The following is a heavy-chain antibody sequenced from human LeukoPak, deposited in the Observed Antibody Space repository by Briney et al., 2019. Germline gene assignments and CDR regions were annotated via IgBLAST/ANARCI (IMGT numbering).Heavy chain of an antibody. CDR3: ARGKDIVVVPPS. D-gene: IGHD2-2*01. V-gene: IGHV3-30*02. Sequence: GGSLRLSCAASGFTFSSYGMFWVRQAPGKGLEWVAFVHYLGSDKYYADSVKGRFTISRDNSKNTLYLQMNSLRAEDTAVYYCARGKDIVVVPPSWGQGTLVTVSS. CDR2: VHYLGSDK. J-gene: IGHJ4*02. CDR1: GFTFSSYG.